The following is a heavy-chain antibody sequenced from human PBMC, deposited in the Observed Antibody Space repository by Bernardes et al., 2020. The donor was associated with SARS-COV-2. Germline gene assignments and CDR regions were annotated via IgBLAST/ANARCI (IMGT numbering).Heavy chain of an antibody. D-gene: IGHD6-13*01. CDR1: GFTFRNYW. V-gene: IGHV3-7*03. CDR3: ARDKTISSPATDFDY. J-gene: IGHJ4*02. CDR2: INQDGSVK. Sequence: GGSLRLSCEASGFTFRNYWMSWVRQAPGKGLEWVANINQDGSVKTYVDSVKGRFTIFRDNAENSLSLQMNSLRAEDTAVYYCARDKTISSPATDFDYWGQGTLVTVSS.